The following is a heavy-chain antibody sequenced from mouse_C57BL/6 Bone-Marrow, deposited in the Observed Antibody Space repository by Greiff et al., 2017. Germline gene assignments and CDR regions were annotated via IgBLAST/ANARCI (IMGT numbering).Heavy chain of an antibody. J-gene: IGHJ4*01. D-gene: IGHD1-1*01. CDR3: TSGSSYYYAMDY. Sequence: EVHLVESGGGLVQPGGSMKLSCAASGFTFSDAWMDWVRQSPEKGLEWVAEIRNKANNHATYYAESVKGRFTISRDDSKSSVYLQMNSLRAEDTGIYYCTSGSSYYYAMDYWGQGTSVTVSS. V-gene: IGHV6-6*01. CDR2: IRNKANNHAT. CDR1: GFTFSDAW.